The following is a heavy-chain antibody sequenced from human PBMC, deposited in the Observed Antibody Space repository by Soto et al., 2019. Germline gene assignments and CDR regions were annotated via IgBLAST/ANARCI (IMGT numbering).Heavy chain of an antibody. CDR2: ISGSGGST. Sequence: PGGSLRLSCAASGFTFSTYAMGWVRQAPGKGLEWVSAISGSGGSTYYTNSVKGRFTISRDNSKNTLYLQMNSLRAEDTAVYYCAKDREAPLFPLDYWGQGTLVTVSS. CDR3: AKDREAPLFPLDY. V-gene: IGHV3-23*01. J-gene: IGHJ4*02. CDR1: GFTFSTYA. D-gene: IGHD3-10*01.